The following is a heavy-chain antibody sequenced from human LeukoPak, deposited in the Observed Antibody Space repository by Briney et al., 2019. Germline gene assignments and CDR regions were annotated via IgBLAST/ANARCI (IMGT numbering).Heavy chain of an antibody. CDR3: AKGRIYCGGDCYPLYYFDY. CDR1: GFTFSRYW. CDR2: ICGSGGST. D-gene: IGHD2-21*02. J-gene: IGHJ4*02. V-gene: IGHV3-23*01. Sequence: PGGSLRLPCAASGFTFSRYWMSWVRRAPGKGLEWVSAICGSGGSTYYADSVKGRFTISRDNSKSTRYLQMNSLRAEDTAVYYCAKGRIYCGGDCYPLYYFDYWGQGTLVTVSS.